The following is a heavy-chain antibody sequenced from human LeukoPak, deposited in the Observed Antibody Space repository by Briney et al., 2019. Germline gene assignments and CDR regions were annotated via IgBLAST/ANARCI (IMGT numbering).Heavy chain of an antibody. CDR3: AKDITGMDDY. D-gene: IGHD2-8*02. J-gene: IGHJ4*02. CDR1: GFTFSDYG. CDR2: ISYDGSNK. Sequence: GGSLRLSCTASGFTFSDYGMHWVRQAPGKGLEWVAVISYDGSNKYYADSVKGRFTISRDNSKNTLYLQMNSLRAEDTAVYYCAKDITGMDDYWGQGTLVTVSS. V-gene: IGHV3-30*18.